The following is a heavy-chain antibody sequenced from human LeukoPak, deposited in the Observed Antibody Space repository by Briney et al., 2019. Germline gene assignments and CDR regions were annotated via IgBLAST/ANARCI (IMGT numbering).Heavy chain of an antibody. CDR2: IRFDGTNQ. D-gene: IGHD6-13*01. CDR1: GFTFTNYG. Sequence: GGSLRLSCAASGFTFTNYGMHWVRQAPGKGLEWVTFIRFDGTNQYYADSVKGRFTISRDNSKNTLYLQMNSLRAEDTAVYYCAKDHGSSSWYYFDYWGQGTLVTVSS. V-gene: IGHV3-30*02. J-gene: IGHJ4*02. CDR3: AKDHGSSSWYYFDY.